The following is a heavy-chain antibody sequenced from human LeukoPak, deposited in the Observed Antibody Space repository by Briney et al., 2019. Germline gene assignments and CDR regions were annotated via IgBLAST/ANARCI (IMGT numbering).Heavy chain of an antibody. D-gene: IGHD1/OR15-1a*01. CDR2: ISSNGGAT. J-gene: IGHJ4*02. CDR3: AREGDWNTFAY. CDR1: GFTFSSYA. Sequence: GGSLRLSCAASGFTFSSYAMIWVRQAPGKRLECVSAISSNGGATYYANSVRGRFTISRDNSKNTLYLQMGSLKVEDMAVYYCAREGDWNTFAYWGQGTLVTVSS. V-gene: IGHV3-64*01.